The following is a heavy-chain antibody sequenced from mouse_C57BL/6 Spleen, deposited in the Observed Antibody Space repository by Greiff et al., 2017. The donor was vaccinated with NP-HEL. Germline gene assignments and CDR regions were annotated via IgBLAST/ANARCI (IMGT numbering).Heavy chain of an antibody. CDR1: GYTFTSYD. J-gene: IGHJ2*01. D-gene: IGHD2-4*01. CDR2: IYPRDGSN. CDR3: ARGEVYYDYEGDFDY. V-gene: IGHV1-85*01. Sequence: QVQLQQSGPELVKPGASVKLSCKASGYTFTSYDINWVKQRPGQGLEWIGWIYPRDGSNKYNEKFKGKATLTVDTSSSTAYMELHSLTSEDSAVYFCARGEVYYDYEGDFDYWGQGTTLTVSS.